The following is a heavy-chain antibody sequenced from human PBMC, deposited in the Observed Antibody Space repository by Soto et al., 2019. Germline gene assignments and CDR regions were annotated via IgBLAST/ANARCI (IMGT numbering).Heavy chain of an antibody. CDR2: ISGSGGST. Sequence: GGSLRLSCAASGFTLSSYAMSWVRQAPGKGLEWVSAISGSGGSTYYADSVKGRFTISRDNSKNTLYLQMNSLRAEDTAVYYCGKWGFIDKLYYYDSRGKDDVFDIGGKGTMVTVSS. CDR1: GFTLSSYA. D-gene: IGHD3-22*01. J-gene: IGHJ3*02. V-gene: IGHV3-23*01. CDR3: GKWGFIDKLYYYDSRGKDDVFDI.